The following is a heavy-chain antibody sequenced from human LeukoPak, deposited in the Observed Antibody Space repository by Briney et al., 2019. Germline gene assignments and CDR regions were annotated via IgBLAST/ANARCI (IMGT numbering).Heavy chain of an antibody. J-gene: IGHJ4*02. CDR3: ARDGGHYGDYGVDY. V-gene: IGHV3-53*01. CDR1: GFTVSSNY. D-gene: IGHD4-17*01. CDR2: IYSGGST. Sequence: GGSLRLSCAASGFTVSSNYMSWVRQAPGKGLEWVSVIYSGGSTYYADSVKGRFTISRDNSKNTLYLQMNSLRAGDTAVYYCARDGGHYGDYGVDYWGQGTLVTVSS.